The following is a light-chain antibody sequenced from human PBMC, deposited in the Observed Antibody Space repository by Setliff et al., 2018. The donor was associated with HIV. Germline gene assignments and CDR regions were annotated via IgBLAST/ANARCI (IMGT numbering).Light chain of an antibody. Sequence: QSVLTQPPSVSGSPEQSVTISCTGTSSDVGSYNRVSWYQQPPGTAPKLMIYEVNNRPSGVPDRFSGSKSGNTASLTISGLQAEDEADYYCSSYTSISTYVFGTGTKVTVL. CDR2: EVN. CDR3: SSYTSISTYV. J-gene: IGLJ1*01. V-gene: IGLV2-18*02. CDR1: SSDVGSYNR.